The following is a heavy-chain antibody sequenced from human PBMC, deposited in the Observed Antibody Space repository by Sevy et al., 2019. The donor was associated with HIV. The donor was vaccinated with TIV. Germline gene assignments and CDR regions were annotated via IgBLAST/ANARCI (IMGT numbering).Heavy chain of an antibody. CDR1: GFTFSSYA. D-gene: IGHD5-18*01. J-gene: IGHJ4*02. CDR3: ARGGYSYEIHY. V-gene: IGHV3-23*01. Sequence: GGSLRLSCAASGFTFSSYAMSWVRQAPGKGLEWVSAISGSGGSTYYADSVKGRFTISRDNSKNTLYLQMNSLRAEDTAVYYCARGGYSYEIHYWGQGTLVTVSS. CDR2: ISGSGGST.